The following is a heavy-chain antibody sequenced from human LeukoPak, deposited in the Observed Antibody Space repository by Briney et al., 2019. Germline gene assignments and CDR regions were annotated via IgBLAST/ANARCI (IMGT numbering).Heavy chain of an antibody. CDR3: ARVGWDSSGWYVRYYFDY. D-gene: IGHD6-19*01. V-gene: IGHV4-39*07. CDR2: IYYSGST. CDR1: GGSISSSSYY. Sequence: SETLSLTCTVSGGSISSSSYYWGWIRQPPGKGLEWIGSIYYSGSTNYNPSLKSRVTISVDTSKNQFSLKLSSVTAADTAVYYCARVGWDSSGWYVRYYFDYWGQGTLVTVSS. J-gene: IGHJ4*02.